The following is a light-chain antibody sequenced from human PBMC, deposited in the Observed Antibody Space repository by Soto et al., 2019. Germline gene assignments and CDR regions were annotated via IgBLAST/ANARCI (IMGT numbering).Light chain of an antibody. CDR2: DVS. CDR1: SSDVGGYNY. Sequence: SVLTQPASVSGSPGQSITISCTGTSSDVGGYNYVSWYQHHPGKAPKLMIYDVSNRPSGVSNRFSGSKSGNTASLTISGLQAEDEADYYCSSYTGTSTCVFGTGTKVTVL. J-gene: IGLJ1*01. V-gene: IGLV2-14*03. CDR3: SSYTGTSTCV.